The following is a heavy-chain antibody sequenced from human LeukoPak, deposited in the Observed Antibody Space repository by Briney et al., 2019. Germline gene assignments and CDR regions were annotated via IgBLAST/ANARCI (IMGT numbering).Heavy chain of an antibody. V-gene: IGHV3-7*03. Sequence: PGGSLRLSCAASGFTFSSYWMSWVRQAPGKGLEWVANIKQDGSEKYYVDSVKGRFTISRDNAKNSLYLQMNSLRAEDTALFYCARVPASGNSFFDYWGQGTLVTVSS. J-gene: IGHJ4*02. CDR3: ARVPASGNSFFDY. CDR1: GFTFSSYW. CDR2: IKQDGSEK. D-gene: IGHD2-15*01.